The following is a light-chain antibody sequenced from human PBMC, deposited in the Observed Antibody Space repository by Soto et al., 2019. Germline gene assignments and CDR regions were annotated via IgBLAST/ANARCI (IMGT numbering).Light chain of an antibody. CDR2: DAS. CDR3: QKRSKSWT. CDR1: QSVSSY. V-gene: IGKV3-11*01. J-gene: IGKJ1*01. Sequence: EIELTQSPATLSSSPGERATLSCRASQSVSSYLDWYQQKPGQAPKLLIYDASNMDTGIPSRFSGSGSGTDFALTISRLQHEDFAVYYCQKRSKSWTFGQGTKVDI.